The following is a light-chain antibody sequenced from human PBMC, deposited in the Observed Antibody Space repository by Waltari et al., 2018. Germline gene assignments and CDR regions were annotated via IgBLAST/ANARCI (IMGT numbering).Light chain of an antibody. J-gene: IGLJ3*02. Sequence: QSALTQPASVSGSPGQSITISCTGTSSDIGAYNYVSWYQQHSGKAPKLIISGVSDRPSGVSNRFSASKSANTASLTISGLQAEDEADYYCGSFTNTNTWVFGGGTRVTVL. CDR3: GSFTNTNTWV. CDR1: SSDIGAYNY. V-gene: IGLV2-14*03. CDR2: GVS.